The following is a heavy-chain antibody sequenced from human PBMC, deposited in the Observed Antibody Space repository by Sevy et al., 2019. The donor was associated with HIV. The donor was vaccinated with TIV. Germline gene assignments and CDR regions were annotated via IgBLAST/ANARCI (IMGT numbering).Heavy chain of an antibody. J-gene: IGHJ6*02. CDR1: GFTSSDYY. D-gene: IGHD1-1*01. CDR2: ISGSGSTI. Sequence: GGSLRLSCVGFGFTSSDYYMSWIRQAPGKGLEWVSYISGSGSTIDYADSVKGRFTIYRDNAKNSLYLKMNSLRAEDTAVYYCAREKRQDYYYYGMDVWGQGTTVTVS. V-gene: IGHV3-11*01. CDR3: AREKRQDYYYYGMDV.